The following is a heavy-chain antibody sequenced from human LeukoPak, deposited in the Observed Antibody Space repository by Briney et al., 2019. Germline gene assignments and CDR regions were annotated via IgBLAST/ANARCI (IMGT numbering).Heavy chain of an antibody. Sequence: GGSLRLSCAASGFTFSDYYMSWIRQAPGKGLEWVSYISSSGSTMYYADSVKGRFTISRDNAKNSLYLQMNSLRAEDTAVYYCARDQDSSSSKYFDYWGQGTLVTVSS. CDR1: GFTFSDYY. V-gene: IGHV3-11*01. CDR2: ISSSGSTM. CDR3: ARDQDSSSSKYFDY. D-gene: IGHD6-6*01. J-gene: IGHJ4*02.